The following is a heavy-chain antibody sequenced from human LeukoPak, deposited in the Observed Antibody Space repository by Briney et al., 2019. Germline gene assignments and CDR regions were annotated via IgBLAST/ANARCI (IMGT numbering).Heavy chain of an antibody. CDR3: ARDGDGYYFDY. D-gene: IGHD3-10*01. Sequence: GGSLRLSCAASGFTFSSYDVNWVRQAPGKGLEWVSYISSGSNTIFYADSVKGRFTISRDNAKNSLFLQMNSLRAEDTAVYYCARDGDGYYFDYWGQGTLVTVSS. V-gene: IGHV3-48*03. CDR2: ISSGSNTI. CDR1: GFTFSSYD. J-gene: IGHJ4*02.